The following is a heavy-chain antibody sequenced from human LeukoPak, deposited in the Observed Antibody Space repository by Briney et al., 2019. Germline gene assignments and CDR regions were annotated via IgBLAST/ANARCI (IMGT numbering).Heavy chain of an antibody. J-gene: IGHJ4*02. CDR2: IYYSGST. D-gene: IGHD1-26*01. CDR3: ATSEHY. Sequence: PSETLSLTCTVSGGSISSSSYYWGWIRQPPGQGLEWIGSIYYSGSTYYNPSLKSRVTISVDTSKNQFSLKLSSATAADTAVNYCATSEHYWGQGTLVTVSS. CDR1: GGSISSSSYY. V-gene: IGHV4-39*01.